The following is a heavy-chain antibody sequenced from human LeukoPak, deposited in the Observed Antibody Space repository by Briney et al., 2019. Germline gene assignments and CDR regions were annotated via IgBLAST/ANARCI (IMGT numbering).Heavy chain of an antibody. CDR3: ARVSSGSTADFDY. CDR2: ISCSGST. V-gene: IGHV4-59*01. CDR1: GGSFSSYY. D-gene: IGHD6-19*01. Sequence: PSETLSLTCTVSGGSFSSYYWSWIRQPPGKGREWIGYISCSGSTNYNPSLKSRATISVDTSKNQFSLKLSSVTAADTAVYYCARVSSGSTADFDYWGQGTLVTVSS. J-gene: IGHJ4*02.